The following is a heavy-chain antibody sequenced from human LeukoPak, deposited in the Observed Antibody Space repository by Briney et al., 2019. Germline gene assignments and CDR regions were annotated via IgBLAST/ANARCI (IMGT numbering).Heavy chain of an antibody. D-gene: IGHD1-26*01. J-gene: IGHJ3*02. CDR2: IRSKVYGGTT. Sequence: GRSLKLSCTASRFTFGDYAMSWVRQAPGKGLEWVGFIRSKVYGGTTEYTASVKGRFTISRDDSKSNAYLQMNSLKTEDTAVYYCTRAGSGTYPDDGFDIWGQGTMVTVSS. CDR3: TRAGSGTYPDDGFDI. V-gene: IGHV3-49*04. CDR1: RFTFGDYA.